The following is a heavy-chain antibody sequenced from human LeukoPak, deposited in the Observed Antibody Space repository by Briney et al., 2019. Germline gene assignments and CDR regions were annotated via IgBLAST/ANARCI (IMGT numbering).Heavy chain of an antibody. D-gene: IGHD5-24*01. V-gene: IGHV3-74*01. CDR1: GFTFSSYW. J-gene: IGHJ4*02. Sequence: GGSLRLSCAASGFTFSSYWMHWVRQAPGKGLLWVSRINSDGSSTSYADSVKGRFTISRDNAKNTLYLQMNSLRAEDTAVYYCARGNAYRPFDYWGQGTLVTVSS. CDR3: ARGNAYRPFDY. CDR2: INSDGSST.